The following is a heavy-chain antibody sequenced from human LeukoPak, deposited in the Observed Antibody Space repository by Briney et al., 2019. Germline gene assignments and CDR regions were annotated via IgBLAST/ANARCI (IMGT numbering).Heavy chain of an antibody. D-gene: IGHD1-14*01. V-gene: IGHV4-39*01. CDR2: IYYSGST. CDR1: GGSISSSSYY. J-gene: IGHJ6*03. Sequence: SETLSLTCTVSGGSISSSSYYWGWIRQPPGKGLEWIGSIYYSGSTYYNPSLKSRVTISVDTSKNQFSLKLSSVTAADTAVYYCARLPTNPYYYYYMDVWGKGSTVTISS. CDR3: ARLPTNPYYYYYMDV.